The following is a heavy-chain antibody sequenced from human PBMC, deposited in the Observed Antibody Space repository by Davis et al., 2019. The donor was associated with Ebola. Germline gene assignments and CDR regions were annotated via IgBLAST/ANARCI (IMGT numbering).Heavy chain of an antibody. CDR1: GFTFSGSA. CDR3: TRQPRRVVLSYYYYGMDV. CDR2: IRSKANSYAT. V-gene: IGHV3-73*01. Sequence: PGGSLRLSCAASGFTFSGSAMHWVRQASGKGLEWVGRIRSKANSYATAYAASVKGRFTISRDDSKNTAYLQMNSLKTEDTAVYYCTRQPRRVVLSYYYYGMDVWGQGTTVTVSS. J-gene: IGHJ6*02. D-gene: IGHD2-15*01.